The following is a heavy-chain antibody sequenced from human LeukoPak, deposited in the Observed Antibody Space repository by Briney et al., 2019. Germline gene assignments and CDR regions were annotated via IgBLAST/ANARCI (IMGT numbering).Heavy chain of an antibody. CDR3: ARRRIAAAGTYYYYYYYMDV. Sequence: SETLSLTCTVSGGSISSYYWSWIRQPPGKGLEWIGYIYYSGSTNYNPSLKSRVTISVDTSKNQFSLKPSSVTAADTAVYYCARRRIAAAGTYYYYYYYMDVWGKGTTVTVSS. CDR2: IYYSGST. J-gene: IGHJ6*03. CDR1: GGSISSYY. D-gene: IGHD6-13*01. V-gene: IGHV4-59*08.